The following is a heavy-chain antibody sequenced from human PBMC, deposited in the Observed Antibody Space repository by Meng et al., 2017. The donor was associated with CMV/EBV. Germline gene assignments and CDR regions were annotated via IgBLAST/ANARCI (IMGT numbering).Heavy chain of an antibody. CDR3: AHISIFEVVNY. Sequence: QITLKESGPTLVKPTQTLTLTCTFSGFSLSTGGVGVGWIRQPPGKALEWLALIYWDDDKRYSPSLKSRLTITKDTSKTQVVLTVTNMDPVDTATYFCAHISIFEVVNYWGRGTLVTVSS. D-gene: IGHD3-3*01. J-gene: IGHJ4*02. V-gene: IGHV2-5*02. CDR2: IYWDDDK. CDR1: GFSLSTGGVG.